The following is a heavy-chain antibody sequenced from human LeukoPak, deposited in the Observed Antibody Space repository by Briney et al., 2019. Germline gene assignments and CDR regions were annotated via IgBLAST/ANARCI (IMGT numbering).Heavy chain of an antibody. CDR1: GFTFNNYA. D-gene: IGHD5-18*01. J-gene: IGHJ4*02. Sequence: GGSLRLSCAASGFTFNNYAMTWVRQAPGKGLEWVSAISGSGGTTLYADSVKGRFTISRDNSKSTLYLQMGSLRAEDMAVYYCARGRGYIYGYDYWGQGTLVTVSS. CDR2: ISGSGGTT. CDR3: ARGRGYIYGYDY. V-gene: IGHV3-23*01.